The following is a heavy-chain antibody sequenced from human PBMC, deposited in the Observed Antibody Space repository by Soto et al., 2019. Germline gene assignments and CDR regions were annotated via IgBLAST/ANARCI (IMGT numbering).Heavy chain of an antibody. CDR2: ISSYNGNT. CDR3: ARASGSSYWFDP. V-gene: IGHV1-18*01. J-gene: IGHJ5*02. CDR1: GYTFTSYG. D-gene: IGHD1-26*01. Sequence: QVQLVQSGAEVKKPGASVKVSCKASGYTFTSYGISWVRQAPGQGLEWMGWISSYNGNTNYAQKNQDRVTMTTNTSTSTAYMEMRSLRSEDTAVYYCARASGSSYWFDPWGQGTLVTVSS.